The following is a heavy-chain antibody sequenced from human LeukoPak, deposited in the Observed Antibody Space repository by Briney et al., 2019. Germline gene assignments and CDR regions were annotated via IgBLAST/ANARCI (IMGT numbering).Heavy chain of an antibody. D-gene: IGHD4-17*01. CDR2: ISSSSSTI. V-gene: IGHV3-48*01. Sequence: AGGSLRLPCAASGFTFSSYSMNWVRQAPGKGLEWVSYISSSSSTIYYADSVKGRFTISRDNAKNSLYLQMNSLRAEDTAVYYCARDPYGDYSPIYFDYWGQGTLVTVSS. CDR1: GFTFSSYS. CDR3: ARDPYGDYSPIYFDY. J-gene: IGHJ4*02.